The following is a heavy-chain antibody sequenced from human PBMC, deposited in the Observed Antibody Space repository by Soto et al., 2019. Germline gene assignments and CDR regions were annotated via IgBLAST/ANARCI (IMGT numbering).Heavy chain of an antibody. CDR1: GGSISRYY. J-gene: IGHJ5*02. D-gene: IGHD1-26*01. Sequence: PSETLSLTCTVSGGSISRYYWSWIRQPPGKGLEWIGYIYYSGSTNYNPSLKSRVTISVDTSKNQFSLRLTSVTAADTAVYYCARDATMFDPWGQGTLVTVSS. CDR3: ARDATMFDP. CDR2: IYYSGST. V-gene: IGHV4-59*01.